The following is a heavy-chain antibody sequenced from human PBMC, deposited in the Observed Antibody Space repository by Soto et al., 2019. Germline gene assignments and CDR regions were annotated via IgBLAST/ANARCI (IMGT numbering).Heavy chain of an antibody. J-gene: IGHJ6*02. V-gene: IGHV3-48*02. CDR1: GFTFSSYS. CDR3: ASLFGVVIISSMDV. Sequence: GGSLRLSCAASGFTFSSYSMNWVRQAPGKGLEWVSYISSSSSTIYYADSVKGRFTISRDNAKNSLYLQMNSLRDEDTDVYYCASLFGVVIISSMDVWGQGTTVTVSS. D-gene: IGHD3-3*01. CDR2: ISSSSSTI.